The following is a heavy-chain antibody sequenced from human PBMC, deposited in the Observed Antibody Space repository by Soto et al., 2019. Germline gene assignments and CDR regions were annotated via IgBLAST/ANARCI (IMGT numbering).Heavy chain of an antibody. Sequence: GGSLRLSCAASGFTFSSYAMHWVRQAPGKGLEYVSAISSNGGSTYYANSVKGRFTISRDNSKNTLYLQMGSLRAEDMAVYYCARGVYIDAFDIWGQGTMVTVSS. CDR2: ISSNGGST. J-gene: IGHJ3*02. CDR3: ARGVYIDAFDI. D-gene: IGHD3-10*01. V-gene: IGHV3-64*01. CDR1: GFTFSSYA.